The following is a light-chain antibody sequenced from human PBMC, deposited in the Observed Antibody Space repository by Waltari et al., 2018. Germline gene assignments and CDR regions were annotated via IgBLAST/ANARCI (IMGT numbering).Light chain of an antibody. CDR2: DFS. CDR1: SSDVGGYNY. J-gene: IGLJ3*02. CDR3: SSYTSSSTWV. Sequence: QSALTQPASVSGSPGQSITISCTGTSSDVGGYNYVSWYQQHPGKAPKLMIYDFSKRPSGVSNLFSCSKSGDTASLTISGLQAEDEADYYCSSYTSSSTWVFGGGTKLTVL. V-gene: IGLV2-14*03.